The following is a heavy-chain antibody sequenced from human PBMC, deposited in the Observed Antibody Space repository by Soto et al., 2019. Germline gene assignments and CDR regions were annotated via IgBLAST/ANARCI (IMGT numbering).Heavy chain of an antibody. Sequence: LRLSCAASGFTFSSYAMSWVRQAPGKGLEWVSAISGSGGSTYYADSVKGRFTISRDNSKNTLYLQMNSLRAEDTAVYYCAKVYYDSSGYLTGFDYWGQGTLVTVSS. D-gene: IGHD3-22*01. V-gene: IGHV3-23*01. CDR3: AKVYYDSSGYLTGFDY. J-gene: IGHJ4*02. CDR1: GFTFSSYA. CDR2: ISGSGGST.